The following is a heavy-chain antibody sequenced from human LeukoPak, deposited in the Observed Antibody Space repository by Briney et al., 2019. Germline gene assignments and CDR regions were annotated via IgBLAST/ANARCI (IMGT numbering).Heavy chain of an antibody. J-gene: IGHJ4*02. CDR3: ARDRPGVSFGDY. V-gene: IGHV4-4*07. CDR1: GGSISSYY. CDR2: IYTDGST. D-gene: IGHD3-10*01. Sequence: SETLSLTCTVSGGSISSYYWSWIRQPAGEGLERIGRIYTDGSTNYNPSLKSRVTMSVDTSKNQFSLKLSSVTAADTAVYYCARDRPGVSFGDYWGQGTLVTVSS.